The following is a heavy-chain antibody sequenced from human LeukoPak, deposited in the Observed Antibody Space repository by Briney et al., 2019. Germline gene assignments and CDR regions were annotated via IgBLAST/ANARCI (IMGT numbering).Heavy chain of an antibody. CDR2: ISGSGGST. J-gene: IGHJ4*02. Sequence: GGSLRLSCAASGFTFSSYAMSWVRQARGKGLEWVSAISGSGGSTYYADSVKGRFTISRDNSKNTLYLQMNGLRAEDTAVYYCAKDRERWLQLRQNTNFDYWGQGTLVTVSS. D-gene: IGHD5-24*01. CDR3: AKDRERWLQLRQNTNFDY. V-gene: IGHV3-23*01. CDR1: GFTFSSYA.